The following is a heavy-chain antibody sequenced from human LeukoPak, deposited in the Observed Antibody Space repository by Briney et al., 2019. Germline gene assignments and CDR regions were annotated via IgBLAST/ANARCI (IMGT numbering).Heavy chain of an antibody. J-gene: IGHJ4*02. D-gene: IGHD3-9*01. Sequence: GGSLRLSCAASGFTFSGYGMHWLRQAPGKGLEWVAFIRYDGSNKYYADSVKGRFTISRGNSKNTLYLQMNSLRAEDTAVYYCAKEGWGLSALRYFDWTPYFDYWGQGTLVTVSS. CDR1: GFTFSGYG. CDR3: AKEGWGLSALRYFDWTPYFDY. CDR2: IRYDGSNK. V-gene: IGHV3-30*02.